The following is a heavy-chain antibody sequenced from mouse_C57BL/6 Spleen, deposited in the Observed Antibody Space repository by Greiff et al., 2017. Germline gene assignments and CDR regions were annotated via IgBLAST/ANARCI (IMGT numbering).Heavy chain of an antibody. CDR2: ISSGGSYT. CDR3: AKGGRRCAY. V-gene: IGHV5-6*01. J-gene: IGHJ3*01. Sequence: EVKLVESGGDLVKPGGSLKLSCAASGFTFSSYGMSWVRQTPDKRLEWVATISSGGSYTYYPDSVKGRFTISRDNAKNTLYLQMSSLKSEDTAMYYCAKGGRRCAYWGQGILVTVSA. CDR1: GFTFSSYG.